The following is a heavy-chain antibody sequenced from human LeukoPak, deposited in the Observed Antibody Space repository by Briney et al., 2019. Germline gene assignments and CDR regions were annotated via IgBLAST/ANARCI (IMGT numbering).Heavy chain of an antibody. V-gene: IGHV1-18*01. Sequence: GASVKVSCKASGYTFTSYGISWVRQAPGQGLEWMGWISAYNGNTNYAQKFQGGVTMTRDTSISTAYMELSRLRSDDTAVYYCAREGFQGSYTSDGFDYWGQGTLVTVSS. J-gene: IGHJ4*02. CDR1: GYTFTSYG. D-gene: IGHD3-10*01. CDR3: AREGFQGSYTSDGFDY. CDR2: ISAYNGNT.